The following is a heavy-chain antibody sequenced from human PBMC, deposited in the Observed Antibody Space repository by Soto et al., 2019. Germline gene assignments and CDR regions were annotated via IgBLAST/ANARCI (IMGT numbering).Heavy chain of an antibody. CDR1: GGSISSSSYY. J-gene: IGHJ4*02. D-gene: IGHD3-10*01. V-gene: IGHV4-39*01. CDR3: ARSMVRGMNYFDY. CDR2: IYYSGST. Sequence: SETLSLTCTVSGGSISSSSYYWGWIRQPPGKGLEWIGSIYYSGSTYYNPSLKSRVTISVDTSKNQFSLKLSSVTAADTAVYYCARSMVRGMNYFDYWGQGTLVTVSS.